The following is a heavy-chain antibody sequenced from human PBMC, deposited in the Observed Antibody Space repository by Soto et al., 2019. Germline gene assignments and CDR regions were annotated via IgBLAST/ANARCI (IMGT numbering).Heavy chain of an antibody. CDR2: INPNSGGT. V-gene: IGHV1-2*04. D-gene: IGHD2-2*01. CDR1: GYTFTGYY. J-gene: IGHJ6*02. CDR3: ARGGAGYCSSTSCYYYYYGMDV. Sequence: ASVKVSCKASGYTFTGYYMHWVRQAPGQGLEWMGWINPNSGGTNYAQKFQGWVTMTRDTSISTAYMELSRLRSDDTAVYYCARGGAGYCSSTSCYYYYYGMDVWGQGTTVTVSS.